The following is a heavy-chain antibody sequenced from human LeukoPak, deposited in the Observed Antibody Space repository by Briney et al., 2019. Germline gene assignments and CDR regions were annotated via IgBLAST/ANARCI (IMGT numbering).Heavy chain of an antibody. J-gene: IGHJ4*02. Sequence: PSETLSLTCTVSVSSISSSSYYWGWIRQPPGKGLEWIGSIYYSGSTYYNPSLKSRVTISVDTSKNQFSLKLSSATAADTAVYYCARVGGDSSGDITADYWGQGTLVTVSS. D-gene: IGHD3-22*01. CDR3: ARVGGDSSGDITADY. CDR1: VSSISSSSYY. CDR2: IYYSGST. V-gene: IGHV4-39*01.